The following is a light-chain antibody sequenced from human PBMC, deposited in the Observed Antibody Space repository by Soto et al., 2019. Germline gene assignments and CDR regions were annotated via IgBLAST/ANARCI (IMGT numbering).Light chain of an antibody. CDR1: QSISTY. CDR3: QQNYNLPPWT. J-gene: IGKJ1*01. V-gene: IGKV1-39*01. CDR2: AAS. Sequence: DIQMTQSPPSLSASVGDTITITCRASQSISTYLDWYQVTPGKAPKVLIYAASTLQDGVPSRFSGSGSGTDFTLTINSHQPEDFATYYCQQNYNLPPWTFGQGTKVEIK.